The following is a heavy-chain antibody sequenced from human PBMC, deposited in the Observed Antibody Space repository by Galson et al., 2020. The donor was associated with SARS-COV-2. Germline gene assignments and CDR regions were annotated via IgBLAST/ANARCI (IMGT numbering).Heavy chain of an antibody. D-gene: IGHD3-3*01. CDR2: ISSSSSYI. CDR3: ARDGDPLRCLEWLPSSEYYYYMDV. V-gene: IGHV3-21*01. CDR1: GFTFSSYS. Sequence: GGSLRLSCAASGFTFSSYSMNWVRQAPGKGLEWVSSISSSSSYIYYADSVKGRFTISRDNAKNSLYLQMNSLRAEDTAVYYCARDGDPLRCLEWLPSSEYYYYMDVWGKGTTVTVSS. J-gene: IGHJ6*03.